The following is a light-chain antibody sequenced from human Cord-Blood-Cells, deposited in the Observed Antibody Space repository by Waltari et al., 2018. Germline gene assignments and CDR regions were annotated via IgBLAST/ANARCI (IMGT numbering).Light chain of an antibody. CDR1: QDISNY. V-gene: IGKV1-33*01. CDR3: QQYDNLALT. Sequence: DIQMTQSPSSLSASVGDRVTITCQESQDISNYLNWYQQKPGKAPKLLIYDASNLETGVPSRVRGSGSGTDFTFTISSLQPEDIATYYCQQYDNLALTFCGGTKVEIK. CDR2: DAS. J-gene: IGKJ4*01.